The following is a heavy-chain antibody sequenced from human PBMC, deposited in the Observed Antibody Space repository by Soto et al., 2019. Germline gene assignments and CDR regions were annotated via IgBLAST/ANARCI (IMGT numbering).Heavy chain of an antibody. Sequence: SVKVSCKASGGTFSSYAISWVRQAPGQGLEWVGGIIPIFGTANYAQKFQGRVTITADKSTSTAYMELSSLRSEDTAVYYCASRQRYVDIVATPSPYFDYWGQGTLVTVSS. V-gene: IGHV1-69*06. CDR1: GGTFSSYA. CDR3: ASRQRYVDIVATPSPYFDY. CDR2: IIPIFGTA. J-gene: IGHJ4*02. D-gene: IGHD5-12*01.